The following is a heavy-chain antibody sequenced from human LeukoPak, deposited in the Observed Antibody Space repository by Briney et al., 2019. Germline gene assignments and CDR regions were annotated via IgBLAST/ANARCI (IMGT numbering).Heavy chain of an antibody. CDR3: ARSILGLAAPEVRPLAY. CDR1: GFSFSRYG. D-gene: IGHD6-6*01. Sequence: GGSLRLSCAASGFSFSRYGMQWVRQAPGKGLEWVAHISYDGTNKYYTDSVKGRFTISRDNSENTLYLQMNSLRAEDTAVYYCARSILGLAAPEVRPLAYWGQGTLVTVSS. V-gene: IGHV3-30*03. CDR2: ISYDGTNK. J-gene: IGHJ4*02.